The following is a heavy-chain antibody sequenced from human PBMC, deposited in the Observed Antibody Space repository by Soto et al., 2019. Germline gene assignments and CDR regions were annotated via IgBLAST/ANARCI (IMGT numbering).Heavy chain of an antibody. J-gene: IGHJ4*02. CDR1: GFTFSGSA. CDR3: TSPDEYSSGWYDY. CDR2: IRSKANSYAT. D-gene: IGHD6-19*01. Sequence: EVQLVESGGGLVQPGGSLKLSCAASGFTFSGSAMHWVRQASGKGLEWVGRIRSKANSYATAYAASVKGRFTISRDDSKNTAYLQINSLKTEDTAVYYCTSPDEYSSGWYDYWGQGTLVTVSS. V-gene: IGHV3-73*02.